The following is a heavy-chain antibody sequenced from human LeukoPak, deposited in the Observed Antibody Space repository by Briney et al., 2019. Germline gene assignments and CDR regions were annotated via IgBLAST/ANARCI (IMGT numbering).Heavy chain of an antibody. Sequence: GGSLRLSCAASGFTFSSYAMSWVRQAPGKGLEWVSAIGGSGGSTYYADSVKGRFTISRDNSKNTLYLQMNSLRAEDTAVYYCAKDRDSLWFGNWFDPWGQGTLVTVSS. CDR3: AKDRDSLWFGNWFDP. V-gene: IGHV3-23*01. CDR2: IGGSGGST. D-gene: IGHD3-10*01. J-gene: IGHJ5*02. CDR1: GFTFSSYA.